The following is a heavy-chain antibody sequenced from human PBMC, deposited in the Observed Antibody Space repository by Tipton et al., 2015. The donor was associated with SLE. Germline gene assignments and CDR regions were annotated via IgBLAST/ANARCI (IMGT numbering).Heavy chain of an antibody. V-gene: IGHV4-39*07. CDR1: GGSISSSRYY. Sequence: LRLSCTVSGGSISSSRYYWGWIRQPPGKGLEWIGSIYYSGSTYYNPSLKSRVTISVDTSKNQFSLKLSSVTAADTAVYYCARDLLRYFDLWGRGTLVTVSS. CDR3: ARDLLRYFDL. CDR2: IYYSGST. J-gene: IGHJ2*01.